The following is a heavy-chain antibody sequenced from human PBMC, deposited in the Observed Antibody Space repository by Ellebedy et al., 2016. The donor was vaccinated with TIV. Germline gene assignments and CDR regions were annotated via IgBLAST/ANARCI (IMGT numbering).Heavy chain of an antibody. CDR3: ASGNSADKVVH. CDR2: INEDGSGK. V-gene: IGHV3-7*01. D-gene: IGHD1/OR15-1a*01. J-gene: IGHJ4*02. CDR1: GFTLSPYY. Sequence: GESLKISXTTSGFTLSPYYMNWIRQAPGKGLEWVAFINEDGSGKYYVDSVKGRFTISRDRAENSLHLQMNSLRVDDTAVYFCASGNSADKVVHWGQGTLVTVSS.